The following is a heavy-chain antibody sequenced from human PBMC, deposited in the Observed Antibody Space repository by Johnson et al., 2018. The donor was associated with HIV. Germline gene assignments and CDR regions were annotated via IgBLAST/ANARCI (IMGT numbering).Heavy chain of an antibody. CDR2: INSDWSST. Sequence: VQLMESGGGLIQPGGSLRLSCAASGFTVRSNYMSWVRQAPGKGLVWVSRINSDWSSTSSADSVKGRFTISRDNAKNSLYLQMNSLRAEDTALYYCARDGEGYNFLSDYRSDVFDIWGQGTVVTVSS. CDR3: ARDGEGYNFLSDYRSDVFDI. J-gene: IGHJ3*02. D-gene: IGHD3-3*01. CDR1: GFTVRSNY. V-gene: IGHV3-74*01.